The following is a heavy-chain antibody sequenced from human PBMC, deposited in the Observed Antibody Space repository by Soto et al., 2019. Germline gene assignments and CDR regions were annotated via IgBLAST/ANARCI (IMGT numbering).Heavy chain of an antibody. D-gene: IGHD3-22*01. CDR1: RFTFNNYG. CDR2: IWYDGSHE. V-gene: IGHV3-33*01. Sequence: PGGSVRLSXAASRFTFNNYGMHWVRQAPGKGLEWVAVIWYDGSHESYADSVKGRFTISRDNSKNTLYLQMNSLRAEDTAVYYCARDRYSYDSRAYQGVDWYFDLWGRGTLVTVSS. J-gene: IGHJ2*01. CDR3: ARDRYSYDSRAYQGVDWYFDL.